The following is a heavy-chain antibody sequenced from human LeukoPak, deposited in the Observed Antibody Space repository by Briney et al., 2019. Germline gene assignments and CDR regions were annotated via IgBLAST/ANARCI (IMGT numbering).Heavy chain of an antibody. J-gene: IGHJ3*02. CDR2: IYYSGST. V-gene: IGHV4-39*07. CDR3: ARRSSSWNAFDI. CDR1: GGSISSSSYY. Sequence: SETLSLTCTASGGSISSSSYYWGWIRQPPGKGLEWIGSIYYSGSTYYNPSLKSRVTISVDTSKNQFSLKLSSVTAADTAVYYCARRSSSWNAFDIWGRGTMVTVSS. D-gene: IGHD6-6*01.